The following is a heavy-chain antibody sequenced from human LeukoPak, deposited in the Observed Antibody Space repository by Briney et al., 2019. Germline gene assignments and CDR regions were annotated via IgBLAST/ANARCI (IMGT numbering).Heavy chain of an antibody. CDR2: IYTSGST. V-gene: IGHV4-61*02. D-gene: IGHD6-6*01. Sequence: SETLSLTFTVSGGSISSGSYYWSWIRQPAGKGLEWIGRIYTSGSTNYNPSLKSRVTISVDTSKNQFSLKLSSVTAADTAVYYCARASIAARHYFDYWGQGTLVTVSS. CDR1: GGSISSGSYY. CDR3: ARASIAARHYFDY. J-gene: IGHJ4*02.